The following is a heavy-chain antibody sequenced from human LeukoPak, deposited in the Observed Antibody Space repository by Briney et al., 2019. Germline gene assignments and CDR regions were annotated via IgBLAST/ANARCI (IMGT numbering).Heavy chain of an antibody. CDR1: GYTFTSYG. D-gene: IGHD2-15*01. CDR2: ISAYNDNT. CDR3: ARDVPCSGGSCRYSFYYYYGMDV. J-gene: IGHJ6*02. V-gene: IGHV1-18*01. Sequence: GASVKVSFKASGYTFTSYGISWVRQAPGQGLEWMGWISAYNDNTNYAQKLQGRVTMTTDTSTSTAYMELRSLRSDDTAVYYCARDVPCSGGSCRYSFYYYYGMDVWGQGTTVTVSS.